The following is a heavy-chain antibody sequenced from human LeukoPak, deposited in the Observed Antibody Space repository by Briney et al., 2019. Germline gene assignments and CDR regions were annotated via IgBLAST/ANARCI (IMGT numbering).Heavy chain of an antibody. D-gene: IGHD6-13*01. CDR3: AREGGSSSWYDY. CDR1: GYTFTSYY. V-gene: IGHV1-46*04. Sequence: ASVKVSCKASGYTFTSYYMHWVRQAPGQGLERMGTINPSGGYTSYAQKLQGRVTMTRDTSTSTVYMEMSSLRSEDTALYYCAREGGSSSWYDYWGQGTLVTVSS. J-gene: IGHJ4*02. CDR2: INPSGGYT.